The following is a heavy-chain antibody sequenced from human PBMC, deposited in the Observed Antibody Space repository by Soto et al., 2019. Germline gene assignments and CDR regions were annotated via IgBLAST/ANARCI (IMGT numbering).Heavy chain of an antibody. V-gene: IGHV3-30*18. D-gene: IGHD5-12*01. Sequence: QVHLVESGGGVVQPGRSLRLSCAASGFTFSSYGMHWVRQAPGKGLEWVAVISYDGSNKYYADSVKDRFTISRDNSKNTLYLQMNSLRAEDTAVYYCAKDRLKGYSLDYWGQGTLVTVSS. CDR3: AKDRLKGYSLDY. CDR1: GFTFSSYG. J-gene: IGHJ4*02. CDR2: ISYDGSNK.